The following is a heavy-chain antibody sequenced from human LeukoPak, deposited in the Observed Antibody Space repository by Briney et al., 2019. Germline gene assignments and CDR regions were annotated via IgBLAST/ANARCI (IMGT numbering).Heavy chain of an antibody. J-gene: IGHJ6*03. D-gene: IGHD3-10*01. Sequence: SQTLSLTCTVSGGSISSGSYYWSWIRQPSGKGLEWIGRIYTSGSTNYNPSLKSRVTISVDTSNNQFSLKLSSVTAADTAVYYCARDGVLGYYGLGSPRYYYYYMDVWGKGTTVTVSS. CDR1: GGSISSGSYY. V-gene: IGHV4-61*02. CDR2: IYTSGST. CDR3: ARDGVLGYYGLGSPRYYYYYMDV.